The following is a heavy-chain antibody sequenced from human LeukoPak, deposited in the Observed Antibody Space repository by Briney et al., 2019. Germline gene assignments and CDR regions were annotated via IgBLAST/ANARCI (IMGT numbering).Heavy chain of an antibody. CDR1: GFTFSSYG. CDR3: AKDWVGGYYYYGMDV. J-gene: IGHJ6*02. CDR2: ISYDGSNK. Sequence: PGGSLRLSCAASGFTFSSYGMHWVRQAPGKGLEWVAVISYDGSNKYYADSVKGRFTISRDNSKNTLYLQMNSLRAEDTAVYYCAKDWVGGYYYYGMDVWGQGTTVTVSS. D-gene: IGHD1-26*01. V-gene: IGHV3-30*18.